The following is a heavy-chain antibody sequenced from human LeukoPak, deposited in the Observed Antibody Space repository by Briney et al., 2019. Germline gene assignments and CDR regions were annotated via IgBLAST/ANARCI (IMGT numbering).Heavy chain of an antibody. CDR1: GFTFDDYG. CDR2: INWNGGST. J-gene: IGHJ3*01. Sequence: GGSLRLSCAASGFTFDDYGMSWVRHAPGKGLEWVSGINWNGGSTGYADSVKGRFTISRDNAKNSLFLQMNSLRAEDTAVYYCVLPNLDGYNDAFDVWGQGTMVTVSS. D-gene: IGHD5-24*01. CDR3: VLPNLDGYNDAFDV. V-gene: IGHV3-20*04.